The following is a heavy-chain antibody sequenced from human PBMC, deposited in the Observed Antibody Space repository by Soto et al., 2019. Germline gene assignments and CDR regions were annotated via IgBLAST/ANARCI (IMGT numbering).Heavy chain of an antibody. CDR3: AREASAPGTFREDASDI. J-gene: IGHJ3*02. D-gene: IGHD1-7*01. CDR2: IVPIFRTT. Sequence: QVQLVQSGAEVKKSGSSVKVACKVSGDTFSNYAINWVRRAPGQGLEWRGAIVPIFRTTNYAQKFQGRVTITADESTITAYMELSRLRSDDTATYYCAREASAPGTFREDASDIWGQGTKVTVSS. V-gene: IGHV1-69*12. CDR1: GDTFSNYA.